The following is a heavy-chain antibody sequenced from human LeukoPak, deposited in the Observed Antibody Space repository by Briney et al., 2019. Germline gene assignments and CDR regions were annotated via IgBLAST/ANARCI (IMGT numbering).Heavy chain of an antibody. D-gene: IGHD2/OR15-2a*01. J-gene: IGHJ4*02. CDR1: RGSLSRSIEN. CDR3: ASSVKGNKYGYYFDY. CDR2: IYYSGST. Sequence: SETLSLSRTVSRGSLSRSIENSGAVRQPPGKGLEWIGSIYYSGSTYYNPSLKSRVTISIDTSKNQFSLNLTSVTAADTAVYYCASSVKGNKYGYYFDYWGQGIQVTVSS. V-gene: IGHV4-39*01.